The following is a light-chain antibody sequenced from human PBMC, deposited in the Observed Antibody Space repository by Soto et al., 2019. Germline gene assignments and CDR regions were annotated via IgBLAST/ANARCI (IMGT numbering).Light chain of an antibody. J-gene: IGKJ5*01. CDR2: GAS. Sequence: EIMLTQSPGTLSLSPGERATLFCRASQRVSSSLLAWYQQKPGQAPRLLIYGASSRATGIPDRFSGSGSGTDFTLTISGLEPEDVAVYYCQQYNMSPAITFGQGTRLEIK. V-gene: IGKV3-20*01. CDR1: QRVSSSL. CDR3: QQYNMSPAIT.